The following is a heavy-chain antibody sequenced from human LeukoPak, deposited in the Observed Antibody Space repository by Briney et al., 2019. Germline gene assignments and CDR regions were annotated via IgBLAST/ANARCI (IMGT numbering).Heavy chain of an antibody. J-gene: IGHJ6*02. Sequence: SETLSLTCTVSGGSISYYYWSWIRQPPGKGLEWIGYIYYSGSTYYNPSLKSRVTISVDTSKNQFSLKLSSVTAADTAVYYCARAHQGMDVWGQGTTVTVSS. CDR1: GGSISYYY. V-gene: IGHV4-59*12. CDR3: ARAHQGMDV. CDR2: IYYSGST.